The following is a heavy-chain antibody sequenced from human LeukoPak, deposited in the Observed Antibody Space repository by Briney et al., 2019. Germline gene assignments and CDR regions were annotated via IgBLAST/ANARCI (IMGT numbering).Heavy chain of an antibody. V-gene: IGHV4-31*03. CDR3: ARRYSGSYWGFDP. D-gene: IGHD1-26*01. J-gene: IGHJ5*02. CDR2: IYYSGST. Sequence: PSETLSLTCTVSGGSISSGGYYWSWIRQHPGKGLEWIGYIYYSGSTYYNPSLKSRVTISVDTSKNQFSLKLSSVTAADTAVYYCARRYSGSYWGFDPWGQGTLVTVSS. CDR1: GGSISSGGYY.